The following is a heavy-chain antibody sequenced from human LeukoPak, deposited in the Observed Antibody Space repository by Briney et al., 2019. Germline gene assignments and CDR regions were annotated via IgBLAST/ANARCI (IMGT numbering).Heavy chain of an antibody. D-gene: IGHD2-15*01. Sequence: GGSLRLSCAASGFTFSSYAMSWVRQAPGKGLEWVSVISGSGATTYYADSVKGRFTISRDNAKNSLYLQMNSLRAEDTAVYYCARVARDVVVVAATMDVWGQGTTVTVSS. CDR2: ISGSGATT. CDR3: ARVARDVVVVAATMDV. J-gene: IGHJ6*02. V-gene: IGHV3-23*01. CDR1: GFTFSSYA.